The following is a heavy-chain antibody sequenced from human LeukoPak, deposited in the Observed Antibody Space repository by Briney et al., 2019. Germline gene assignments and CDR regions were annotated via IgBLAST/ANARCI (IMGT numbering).Heavy chain of an antibody. D-gene: IGHD3-16*01. CDR3: ARDLGGYDDAFDI. V-gene: IGHV4-59*01. CDR2: IYYSGST. Sequence: SETLSLTCTVSGGSISSYYWSWIRQPPGKGLEWIGYIYYSGSTNYNPSLKSRVTISVDTSKNQFSLKLSSVTAADTAVYYCARDLGGYDDAFDIWGQGTMVTVPS. J-gene: IGHJ3*02. CDR1: GGSISSYY.